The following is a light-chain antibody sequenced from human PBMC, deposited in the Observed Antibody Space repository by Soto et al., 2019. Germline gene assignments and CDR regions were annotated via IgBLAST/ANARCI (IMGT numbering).Light chain of an antibody. CDR2: GAS. V-gene: IGKV3-15*01. CDR3: QQYNNWYS. J-gene: IGKJ2*03. CDR1: QSVRSD. Sequence: EVVMTQSPDTMSVSPGERATLSCRASQSVRSDLAWYQQKPGQAPRLLNYGASTRATDIPARFSGSGSGTEFTLTISSLQSEDFAVNYCQQYNNWYSFGQGTKLEIK.